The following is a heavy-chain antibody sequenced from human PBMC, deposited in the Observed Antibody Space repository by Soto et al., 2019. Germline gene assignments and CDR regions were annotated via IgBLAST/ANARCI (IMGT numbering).Heavy chain of an antibody. D-gene: IGHD4-17*01. J-gene: IGHJ3*02. Sequence: GGSLRLSCAASGFTFSSYAMSWVRQAPGKGLEWVSAISGSGGSTYYADSVKGRFTISRDNSKNTLYLQMNSLRAEDTAVYYCEKDRFAGDSPDAFDIWGQGTMVTVSS. CDR3: EKDRFAGDSPDAFDI. CDR2: ISGSGGST. CDR1: GFTFSSYA. V-gene: IGHV3-23*01.